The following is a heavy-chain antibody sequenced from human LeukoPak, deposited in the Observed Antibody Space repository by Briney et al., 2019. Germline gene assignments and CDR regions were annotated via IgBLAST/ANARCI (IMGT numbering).Heavy chain of an antibody. Sequence: GGSLRLSCLASGFIFSSYAMHWVRQAPGKRLEYVSAMSVITGRTFYADSVEGRFTISRDNSGNTLYLQMTSLRPENTAVYYCVKPARGSGIQYGFDSWGQGTLVTVSS. CDR1: GFIFSSYA. CDR3: VKPARGSGIQYGFDS. V-gene: IGHV3-64D*06. J-gene: IGHJ4*02. D-gene: IGHD3-10*01. CDR2: MSVITGRT.